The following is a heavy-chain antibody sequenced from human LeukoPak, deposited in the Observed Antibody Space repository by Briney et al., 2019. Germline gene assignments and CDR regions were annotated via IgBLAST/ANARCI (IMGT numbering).Heavy chain of an antibody. D-gene: IGHD2-2*01. CDR1: GESFIDYS. V-gene: IGHV4-34*01. Sequence: SETLSLTCAVYGESFIDYSWTWIRQPPGKGLEWIGEINHAGSTNYNPSLKSRVTISVDTSKNQFSLKLSSVTAADTAVYYCARLLGVPALNYYYYYMDVWGKGTTVTISS. J-gene: IGHJ6*03. CDR3: ARLLGVPALNYYYYYMDV. CDR2: INHAGST.